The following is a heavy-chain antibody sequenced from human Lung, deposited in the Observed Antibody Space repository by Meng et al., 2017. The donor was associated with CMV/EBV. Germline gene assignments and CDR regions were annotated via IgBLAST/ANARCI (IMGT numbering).Heavy chain of an antibody. V-gene: IGHV4-34*01. J-gene: IGHJ5*02. Sequence: SXTLSLTCAVYGGSFSNYYWTWIRQSPGKGLTWIGEIDHNGSPNYSPSLKSRVTMSVDTSNNHFSLKLTSVTAADSGVYYCTRGPMRSWFEPWGQGTLVTVSS. CDR2: IDHNGSP. CDR1: GGSFSNYY. CDR3: TRGPMRSWFEP.